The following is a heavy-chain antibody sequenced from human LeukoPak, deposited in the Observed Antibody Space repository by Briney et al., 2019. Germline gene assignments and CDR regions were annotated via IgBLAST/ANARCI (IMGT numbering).Heavy chain of an antibody. D-gene: IGHD6-13*01. J-gene: IGHJ6*02. Sequence: GGSLRLSCAASGFTFSNYWMTWVRQAPGKGLEWVAVISYDGSNKYYADSVKGRFTISRDNSKNTLYLQMNSLRAEDTAVYYCARDQSSSWYNIGYYYGMDVWGQGTTVTVSS. CDR1: GFTFSNYW. V-gene: IGHV3-30-3*01. CDR2: ISYDGSNK. CDR3: ARDQSSSWYNIGYYYGMDV.